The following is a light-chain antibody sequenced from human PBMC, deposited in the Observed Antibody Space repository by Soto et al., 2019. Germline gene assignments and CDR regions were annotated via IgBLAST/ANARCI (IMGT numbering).Light chain of an antibody. CDR3: QQYNNWPPYT. Sequence: EMVMTQSPATLSVSPGERVTLSCRASQSVSSNLAWYQQKPGQAPRLLIYAASTRATGIPDRFSGSGSGTEFTLTISSLQSEDFAVYYCQQYNNWPPYTFGQGTKLEIK. CDR1: QSVSSN. CDR2: AAS. V-gene: IGKV3-15*01. J-gene: IGKJ2*01.